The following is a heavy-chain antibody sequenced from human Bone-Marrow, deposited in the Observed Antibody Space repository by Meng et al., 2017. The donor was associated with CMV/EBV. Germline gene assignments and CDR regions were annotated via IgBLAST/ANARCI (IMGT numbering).Heavy chain of an antibody. J-gene: IGHJ6*02. CDR1: GGSVSGRNW. V-gene: IGHV4-4*02. CDR3: ARTLEGSWGGMAV. CDR2: TYHTGTT. Sequence: SETLSLTCAVSGGSVSGRNWWSWVRQSPGKGLEWIGETYHTGTTNYKPSLKSRVTISLDKSKNHLSLKLSSVTAADTAVYYCARTLEGSWGGMAVWGQGNTVTIAS. D-gene: IGHD6-13*01.